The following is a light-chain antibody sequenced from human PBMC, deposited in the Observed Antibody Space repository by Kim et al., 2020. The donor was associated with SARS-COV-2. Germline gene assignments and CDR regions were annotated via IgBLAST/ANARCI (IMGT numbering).Light chain of an antibody. CDR3: QQSHTAPLLT. J-gene: IGKJ4*01. CDR2: AAS. CDR1: QSISTY. V-gene: IGKV1-39*01. Sequence: DIQMTQSPSSLAASVGDRVTIACRASQSISTYLNWYHQKPGKAPKLLIYAASRLQSGVPSRFGGSGSGTDFTLTISSLQPEDFATYYCQQSHTAPLLTFGGGTKVDIK.